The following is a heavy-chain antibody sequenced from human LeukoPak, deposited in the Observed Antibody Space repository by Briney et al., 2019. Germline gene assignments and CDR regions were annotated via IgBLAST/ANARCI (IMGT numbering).Heavy chain of an antibody. Sequence: SETLSLICTVSGGSISSSSYYWGWIRQPPGTGLEWIGSIYYSGSTYYNPSLKSRVTISVDTSKNQFSLKLSSVTAADTAVYYCARVSPRNYYYYMDVWGKGTTVTVSS. D-gene: IGHD2/OR15-2a*01. V-gene: IGHV4-39*07. CDR3: ARVSPRNYYYYMDV. CDR1: GGSISSSSYY. J-gene: IGHJ6*03. CDR2: IYYSGST.